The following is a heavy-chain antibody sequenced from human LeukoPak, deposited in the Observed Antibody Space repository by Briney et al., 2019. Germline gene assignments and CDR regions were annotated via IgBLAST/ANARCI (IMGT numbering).Heavy chain of an antibody. CDR2: PYYSGNT. Sequence: PLETLSLPFPVPCAPLHTGDFYWGWIRPPPGKGPEGVGSPYYSGNTYYNPSLKSRVTMSIDTSKNQFSLNLNSVTAADTAMYYCARGQIVVVVADTTEWFDPWGQGTLVTVSS. V-gene: IGHV4-39*07. CDR1: CAPLHTGDFY. J-gene: IGHJ5*02. CDR3: ARGQIVVVVADTTEWFDP. D-gene: IGHD2-15*01.